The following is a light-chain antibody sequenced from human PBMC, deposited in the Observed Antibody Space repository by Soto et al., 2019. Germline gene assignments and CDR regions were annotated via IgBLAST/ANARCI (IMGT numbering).Light chain of an antibody. Sequence: EIVLTQFPGTLSLSPGERATLSCRASQSLSSNYLAWYQQRPGQSPRLLVYGASSRTTGIPDRFSGSGFGTDFALTISRLEPEDSAVYYCHQYDNAPFTFGPGTRVGIK. CDR2: GAS. CDR3: HQYDNAPFT. J-gene: IGKJ3*01. CDR1: QSLSSNY. V-gene: IGKV3-20*01.